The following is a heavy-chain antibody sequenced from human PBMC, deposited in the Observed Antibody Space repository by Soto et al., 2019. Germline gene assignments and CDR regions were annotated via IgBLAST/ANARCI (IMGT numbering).Heavy chain of an antibody. CDR3: AKGEGTARNAFDV. CDR2: VSGSSGST. D-gene: IGHD6-6*01. V-gene: IGHV3-23*01. CDR1: GFSFSSYV. J-gene: IGHJ3*01. Sequence: DVQVLESGGDLVQPGGSLRLSCKASGFSFSSYVMTWVRQAPGKGLEWVAAVSGSSGSTYYADPVKGRFSISRDNSKNTVYLQMNSLRVDDTAVYYCAKGEGTARNAFDVWGHGTMVSVSS.